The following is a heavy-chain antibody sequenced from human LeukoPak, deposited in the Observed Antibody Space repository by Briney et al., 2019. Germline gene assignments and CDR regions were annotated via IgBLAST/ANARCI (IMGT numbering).Heavy chain of an antibody. Sequence: GGSLRLSCAASGFTFSSYSMNWVRQAPGKGLEWVSSIGSSSSYIYYADSVKGRFTISRDNAKNSLYLQMNSLRAEDTAMYYCASSGTVVEGATYGSAFDYWGQGTLVGDSS. CDR2: IGSSSSYI. CDR1: GFTFSSYS. CDR3: ASSGTVVEGATYGSAFDY. D-gene: IGHD2-15*01. V-gene: IGHV3-21*01. J-gene: IGHJ4*02.